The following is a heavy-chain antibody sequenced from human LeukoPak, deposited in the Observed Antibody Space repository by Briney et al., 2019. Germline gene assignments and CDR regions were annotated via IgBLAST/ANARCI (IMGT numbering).Heavy chain of an antibody. D-gene: IGHD3-10*01. CDR1: GYSISSGYY. CDR2: IYYSGST. Sequence: PSETLSLTCTVSGYSISSGYYWGWIRQPPGKGLEWIGSIYYSGSTYYNPSHKSRVTISVDMSKNQFSLKLTSVTAADTAVYFCARPVTVIRGVGWFDPWGQGTLVTVSS. J-gene: IGHJ5*02. CDR3: ARPVTVIRGVGWFDP. V-gene: IGHV4-38-2*02.